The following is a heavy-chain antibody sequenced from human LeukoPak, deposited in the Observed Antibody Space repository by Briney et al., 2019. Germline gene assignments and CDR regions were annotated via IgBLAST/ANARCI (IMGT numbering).Heavy chain of an antibody. CDR2: ISNDGNNK. CDR3: ARDASQNYYYFDY. V-gene: IGHV3-30-3*01. D-gene: IGHD1-7*01. Sequence: GGSLRLSCAASGFTFSSYAVHWVRQAPVKGLEWVAVISNDGNNKYYADSVKGRFTISRDNSKSTLYLQMNSLRAEDTAVYYCARDASQNYYYFDYWGQGTLVTVSS. J-gene: IGHJ4*02. CDR1: GFTFSSYA.